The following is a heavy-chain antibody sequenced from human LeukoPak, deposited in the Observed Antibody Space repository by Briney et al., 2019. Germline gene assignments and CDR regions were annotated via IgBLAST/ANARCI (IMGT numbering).Heavy chain of an antibody. J-gene: IGHJ4*02. D-gene: IGHD2-15*01. CDR3: AKICSGGSCYDY. V-gene: IGHV3-23*01. CDR1: GFSFSSYG. CDR2: ISGSGGST. Sequence: TGGSLRLSCAASGFSFSSYGMSWVRQAPGKGLEWVSAISGSGGSTYYADSVKGRFTISRDNSKNTLYLQMNSLRAEDTAVYYCAKICSGGSCYDYWGQGTLVTVSS.